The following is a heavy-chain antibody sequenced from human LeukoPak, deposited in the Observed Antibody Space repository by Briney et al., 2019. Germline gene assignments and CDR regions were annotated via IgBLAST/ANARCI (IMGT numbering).Heavy chain of an antibody. CDR1: GYSFTSYW. V-gene: IGHV5-51*01. D-gene: IGHD3-22*01. J-gene: IGHJ4*02. CDR3: ARRAYYYDSSGYSYYFDY. CDR2: IYPGDSDT. Sequence: GESLKISCKGSGYSFTSYWIGWVRQMPGKGLEWMGIIYPGDSDTRYSPSFQGQVTLSADKSISTAYLQWSSLKASDTAMYYCARRAYYYDSSGYSYYFDYWGQGTLVTVSS.